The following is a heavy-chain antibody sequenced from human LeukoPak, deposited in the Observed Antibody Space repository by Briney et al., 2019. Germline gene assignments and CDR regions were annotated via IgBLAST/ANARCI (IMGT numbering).Heavy chain of an antibody. CDR3: ASFSGSYFFDY. CDR2: VFYSGST. CDR1: GASISDYF. Sequence: PSETLSLTCTISGASISDYFWSWVRQPPGKGLEWIGYVFYSGSTTYNPSLNSRATISMDTSRSQFSLRLSSVTAADTAVYYCASFSGSYFFDYWGPGNLVTVSS. V-gene: IGHV4-59*01. D-gene: IGHD1-26*01. J-gene: IGHJ4*02.